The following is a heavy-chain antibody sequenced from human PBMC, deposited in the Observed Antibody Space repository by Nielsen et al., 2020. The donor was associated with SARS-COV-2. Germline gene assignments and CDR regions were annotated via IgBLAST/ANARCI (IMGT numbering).Heavy chain of an antibody. V-gene: IGHV4-39*07. Sequence: SETLSLTCTVSGGSISSSSYYWGWIRQPPGKGLEWIGSIYYSGSTYYNPSLKSRVTISVDTSKNQFSLKLSSVTAADTAVYYCARGGYCSGGSCYSDNWFDPWGQGTLVTVSS. CDR1: GGSISSSSYY. CDR3: ARGGYCSGGSCYSDNWFDP. D-gene: IGHD2-15*01. J-gene: IGHJ5*02. CDR2: IYYSGST.